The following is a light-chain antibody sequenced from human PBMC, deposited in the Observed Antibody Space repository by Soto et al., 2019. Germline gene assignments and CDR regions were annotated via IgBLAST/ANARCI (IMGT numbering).Light chain of an antibody. CDR1: QSVSNNY. CDR3: QQYGSSGT. CDR2: GAS. Sequence: TLSCRASQSVSNNYLAWYQQKPGQAPRLLIYGASNRATGIPDRFSGSGSGTDFTLTISRLEPEDFAVYYCQQYGSSGTFGQGTKVDIK. V-gene: IGKV3-20*01. J-gene: IGKJ1*01.